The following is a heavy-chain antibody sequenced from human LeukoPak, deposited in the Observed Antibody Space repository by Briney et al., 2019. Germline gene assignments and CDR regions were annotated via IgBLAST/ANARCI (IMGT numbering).Heavy chain of an antibody. Sequence: SETLSLTCTVSGGSISSSSYYWGWIRQPPGKGLEWIGSIYYSGSTYYNPSLKSRVTISVDTSKNQFSLKLSSVTAADTAVYYCARESITMVRGVIGYWGQGTLVTVSS. CDR2: IYYSGST. V-gene: IGHV4-39*07. D-gene: IGHD3-10*01. J-gene: IGHJ4*02. CDR1: GGSISSSSYY. CDR3: ARESITMVRGVIGY.